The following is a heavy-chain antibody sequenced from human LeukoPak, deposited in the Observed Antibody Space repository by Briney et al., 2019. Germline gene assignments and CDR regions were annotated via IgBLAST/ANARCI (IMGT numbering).Heavy chain of an antibody. D-gene: IGHD1-26*01. V-gene: IGHV4-39*01. J-gene: IGHJ4*02. Sequence: PSETLSLACTVSGGSISSSTHYWNWIRQPPGKGPEWIGSIYYSGTAYYSPSLKSRVTISVDTSTNQFSLRLTSVTAADTAVYYCARETGGSSIDYWGQGTLVTVSS. CDR2: IYYSGTA. CDR3: ARETGGSSIDY. CDR1: GGSISSSTHY.